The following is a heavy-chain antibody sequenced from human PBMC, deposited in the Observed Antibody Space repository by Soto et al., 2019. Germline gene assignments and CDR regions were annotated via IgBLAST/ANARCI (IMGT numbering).Heavy chain of an antibody. CDR3: AHSREAAAPSSSMWFQH. D-gene: IGHD6-13*01. V-gene: IGHV2-5*01. J-gene: IGHJ1*01. CDR1: GFSLSTSGVG. CDR2: IYWNDDK. Sequence: SGPTLVNPTQTLTLTCTFSGFSLSTSGVGVGWIRQPPGKALEWLALIYWNDDKRYSPSLKSRLTITKDTSKNQVVLTMTNMDPVDTATYYCAHSREAAAPSSSMWFQHWGQGTLVTVSS.